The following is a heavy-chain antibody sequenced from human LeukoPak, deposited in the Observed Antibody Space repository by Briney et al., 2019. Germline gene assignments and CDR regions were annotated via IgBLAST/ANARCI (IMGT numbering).Heavy chain of an antibody. CDR3: AGAPSEGSSWPDAFDI. D-gene: IGHD6-13*01. V-gene: IGHV1-69*05. J-gene: IGHJ3*02. CDR1: GGTFSSYA. Sequence: ASVKVSCKASGGTFSSYAISWVRQAPGQGLEWMGGIIPIFGTANYAQKFQGRVTITTDESTSTAYMELSSLRSEDTAVYYCAGAPSEGSSWPDAFDIWGQGTMVTVSS. CDR2: IIPIFGTA.